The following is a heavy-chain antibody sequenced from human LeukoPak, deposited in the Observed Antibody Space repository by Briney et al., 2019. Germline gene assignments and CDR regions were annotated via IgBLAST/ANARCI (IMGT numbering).Heavy chain of an antibody. CDR2: MNPNSGST. Sequence: GASVKVSCKASRYTFTSYDINWVRQATGQGLEWMGWMNPNSGSTGYAQKFQGRVTMTRNTAISTVYMELSDLRSEDTAVYYCARLPDYYGSGSYNHWGQGTLVTVSS. J-gene: IGHJ5*02. V-gene: IGHV1-8*01. CDR1: RYTFTSYD. D-gene: IGHD3-10*01. CDR3: ARLPDYYGSGSYNH.